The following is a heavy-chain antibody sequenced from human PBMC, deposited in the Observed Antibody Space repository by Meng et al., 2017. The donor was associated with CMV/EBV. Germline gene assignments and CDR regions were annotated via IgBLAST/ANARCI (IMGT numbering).Heavy chain of an antibody. CDR3: SRDGTTDAFDI. D-gene: IGHD1-1*01. Sequence: GESLMLSCAASGFTFSSYDMHWVRQAPGKGLEWVEVISYDGSNKYYADPVKGRFTISRDNSKNTLYLQMNSLKAEDTAVYYCSRDGTTDAFDIWGQGTKVTVS. CDR1: GFTFSSYD. V-gene: IGHV3-30-3*01. J-gene: IGHJ3*02. CDR2: ISYDGSNK.